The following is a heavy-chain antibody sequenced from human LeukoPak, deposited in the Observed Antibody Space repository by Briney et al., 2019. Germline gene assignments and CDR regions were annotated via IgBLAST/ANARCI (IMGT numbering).Heavy chain of an antibody. CDR2: ISSSSSTI. Sequence: GGSLRLSCAASGFTFSSYSMNWVRQAPGKGLEWVSYISSSSSTIYYADSVKGRFTISRDNAKNSLYLQMHSLKTEDTAMYYCARVNEQEKYTLDYWGQGTLVTVSS. D-gene: IGHD2/OR15-2a*01. V-gene: IGHV3-48*01. CDR3: ARVNEQEKYTLDY. J-gene: IGHJ4*02. CDR1: GFTFSSYS.